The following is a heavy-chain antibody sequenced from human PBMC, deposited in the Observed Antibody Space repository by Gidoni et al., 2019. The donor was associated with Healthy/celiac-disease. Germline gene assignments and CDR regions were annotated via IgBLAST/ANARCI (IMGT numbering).Heavy chain of an antibody. V-gene: IGHV3-7*01. D-gene: IGHD5-12*01. CDR1: GFTFSSYW. Sequence: EVQLLESGGGLVQPGGSLRLSCAASGFTFSSYWISWVRQAPGKGLEWVANIKQDGSEKYYEDSVKGRFTISRDNAKNSLYLQMNSLRAEDTAVYYCARDRGEDGYRYFDYWGQGTLVTVSS. J-gene: IGHJ4*02. CDR2: IKQDGSEK. CDR3: ARDRGEDGYRYFDY.